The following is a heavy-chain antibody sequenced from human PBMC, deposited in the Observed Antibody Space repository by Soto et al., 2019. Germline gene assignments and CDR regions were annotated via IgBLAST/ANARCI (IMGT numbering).Heavy chain of an antibody. J-gene: IGHJ4*02. D-gene: IGHD5-18*01. Sequence: VSVKVSCKVSGSTFTRNWIGWVRQAPGQRLEWMGWISTYNDNTDTSPQLQSRLTITTHTSKTTAYLHLTNLKFDHPALYSCAYVGGYSTCHYSFDLWGPGTPVTVSS. CDR2: ISTYNDNT. CDR3: AYVGGYSTCHYSFDL. CDR1: GSTFTRNW. V-gene: IGHV1-18*04.